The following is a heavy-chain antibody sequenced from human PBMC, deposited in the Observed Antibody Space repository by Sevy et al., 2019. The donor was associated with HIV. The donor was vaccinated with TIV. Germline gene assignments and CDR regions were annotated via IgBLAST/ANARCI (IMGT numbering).Heavy chain of an antibody. Sequence: GXSLRLSCAASXXXXSSYGMXXVRQAPXKGLEWXXFIRXDGSNKYYADSVKGRFTISRDNSKNTLYLQMNSLRAEDTAVYYCAKDRRWELLPXXFDXWGQGTLVTVSS. D-gene: IGHD1-26*01. CDR2: IRXDGSNK. J-gene: IGHJ4*02. CDR1: XXXXSSYG. CDR3: AKDRRWELLPXXFDX. V-gene: IGHV3-30*02.